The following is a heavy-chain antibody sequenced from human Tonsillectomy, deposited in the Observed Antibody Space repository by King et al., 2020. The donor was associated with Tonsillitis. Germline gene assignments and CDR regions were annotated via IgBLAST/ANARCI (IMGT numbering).Heavy chain of an antibody. CDR2: XXXXXXXX. CDR3: AKVQGRGGDHYYYYYGMDV. V-gene: IGHV3-9*01. Sequence: VQLXESGGGXVXPXRSXXLXXXXSGFTXDDYAMHWVXXAPXKGXXXVXXXXXXXXXXGXXXXGXXRFTISRDXAKNSLYLQMXXXXAEXTALYYCAKVQGRGGDHYYYYYGMDVWGQGTTVTVSS. J-gene: IGHJ6*02. CDR1: GFTXDDYA. D-gene: IGHD3-10*01.